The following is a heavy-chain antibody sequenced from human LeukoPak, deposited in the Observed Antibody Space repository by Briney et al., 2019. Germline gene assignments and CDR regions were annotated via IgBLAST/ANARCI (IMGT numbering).Heavy chain of an antibody. V-gene: IGHV1-3*01. CDR2: INGGSGNT. D-gene: IGHD3-22*01. CDR3: ANPRYDSSGYYYVD. CDR1: GYTFIDYT. J-gene: IGHJ4*02. Sequence: GASVTVSCTASGYTFIDYTMHWLRQAPGQRLDWMGWINGGSGNTKYSPEFQGRVTITRDTSASTGYMELSSLRSEDTAVYYCANPRYDSSGYYYVDWGQGTLVTVSS.